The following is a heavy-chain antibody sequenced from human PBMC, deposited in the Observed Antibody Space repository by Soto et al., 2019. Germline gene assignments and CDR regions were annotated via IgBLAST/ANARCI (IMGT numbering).Heavy chain of an antibody. CDR3: ARARGYGSSTSCYRGDYFDY. D-gene: IGHD2-2*02. Sequence: QVQLVQSGAEVKKPGSSVKVSCKASGGTFSSYAISWVRQAPGQGLEWMGGIIPIFGTANYAQKFQGRVTITADESTSTAYMELSSLRSEDTAVYYCARARGYGSSTSCYRGDYFDYWGQGTLVTVSS. V-gene: IGHV1-69*01. CDR2: IIPIFGTA. CDR1: GGTFSSYA. J-gene: IGHJ4*02.